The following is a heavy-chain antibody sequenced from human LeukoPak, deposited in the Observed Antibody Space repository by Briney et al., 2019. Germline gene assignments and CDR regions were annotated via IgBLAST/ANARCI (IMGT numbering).Heavy chain of an antibody. CDR2: IYHSGST. CDR1: GGSISSGGYY. J-gene: IGHJ6*03. Sequence: SETLSLTCTVSGGSISSGGYYWSWIRQPPGKGLKWIGYIYHSGSTYYNPSLKSRVTISVDRSKNQFSLKLSSVTAADTAVYYCARGDIVVVPAASVPSMDVWGKGTTVTVSS. CDR3: ARGDIVVVPAASVPSMDV. V-gene: IGHV4-30-2*01. D-gene: IGHD2-2*01.